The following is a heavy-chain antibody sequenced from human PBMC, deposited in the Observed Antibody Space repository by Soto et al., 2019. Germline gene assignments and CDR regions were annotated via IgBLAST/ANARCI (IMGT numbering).Heavy chain of an antibody. CDR2: IYYSGST. CDR3: ARRRGSAADY. CDR1: GGSFSGYY. J-gene: IGHJ4*02. D-gene: IGHD2-15*01. Sequence: PSETLSLTCAVYGGSFSGYYWSWIRQPPGKGLEWIGYIYYSGSTNYNPSLKSRVTISVDTSKNQFSLKLSSVTAADTAVYYCARRRGSAADYCGQRTLVTVSS. V-gene: IGHV4-59*08.